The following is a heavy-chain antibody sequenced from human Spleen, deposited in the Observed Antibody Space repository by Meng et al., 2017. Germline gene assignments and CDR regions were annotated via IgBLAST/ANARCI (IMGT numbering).Heavy chain of an antibody. CDR1: GYSFTTYY. D-gene: IGHD6-19*01. Sequence: QVPSVQSGAEVKKPGASVKVSCKASGYSFTTYYMAWVRQAPGQGLEWMGRINPRGGSPRYAQKFQGRVTMTRDTSISTAYMELSRLRSDDTAVYYCARGSIAVAGTSEYFQHWGQGTLVTVSS. CDR3: ARGSIAVAGTSEYFQH. V-gene: IGHV1-46*01. CDR2: INPRGGSP. J-gene: IGHJ1*01.